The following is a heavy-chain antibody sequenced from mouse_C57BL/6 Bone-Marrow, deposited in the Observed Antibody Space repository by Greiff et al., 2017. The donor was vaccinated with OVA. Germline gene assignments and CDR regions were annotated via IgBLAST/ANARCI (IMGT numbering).Heavy chain of an antibody. CDR1: GYTFTSYT. CDR2: INPSSGYT. V-gene: IGHV1-4*01. CDR3: VRDYGSSYVVHYFDY. Sequence: VQLQQSGAELARPGASVKMSCKASGYTFTSYTMHWVKQRPGQGLEWIGYINPSSGYTKYNQKFKDKATLTADKSSSTAYMQLSSLTSEDSAVYYCVRDYGSSYVVHYFDYWGQGTTLTVSS. J-gene: IGHJ2*01. D-gene: IGHD1-1*01.